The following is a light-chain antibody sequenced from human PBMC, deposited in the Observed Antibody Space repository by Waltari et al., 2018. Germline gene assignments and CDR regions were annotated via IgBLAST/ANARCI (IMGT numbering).Light chain of an antibody. J-gene: IGKJ3*01. CDR3: HQYGSSPFT. CDR1: QSVSSN. V-gene: IGKV3-15*01. Sequence: EIVMTQSPATLSVSPGERATLSCRASQSVSSNLAWYQQKPGQAPRLLIYGASTRATGIPARFSGSGSGTEFTLTISSLQSEDLAVYYCHQYGSSPFTFGPGTKVEIK. CDR2: GAS.